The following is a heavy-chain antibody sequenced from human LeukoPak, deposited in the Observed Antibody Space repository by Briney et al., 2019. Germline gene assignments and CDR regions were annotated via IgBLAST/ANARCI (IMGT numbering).Heavy chain of an antibody. V-gene: IGHV3-74*01. D-gene: IGHD2-15*01. J-gene: IGHJ5*02. CDR1: GFSLSGYW. CDR2: NNGDGSTT. Sequence: GGSLRLSCVASGFSLSGYWMCWVRQAPGKGLMYISRNNGDGSTTNYADVVKGRFTMSRDNVKNTLYLQMNSLRVEDTAVYYCARDPRNVGLAPWGQGTLVTVSS. CDR3: ARDPRNVGLAP.